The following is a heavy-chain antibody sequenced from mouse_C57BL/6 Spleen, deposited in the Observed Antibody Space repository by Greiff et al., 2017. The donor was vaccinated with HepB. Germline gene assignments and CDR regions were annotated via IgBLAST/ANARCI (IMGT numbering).Heavy chain of an antibody. J-gene: IGHJ2*01. V-gene: IGHV6-3*01. CDR1: GFTFSNYW. Sequence: EVKVEESGGGLVQPGGSMKLSCVASGFTFSNYWMNWVRQSPEKGLEWVAQIRLKSDNYATHYAESVKGRFTISRDDSKSSVYLQMNNLRAEDTGIYYCTPMPTVVDYWGQGTTLTVSS. CDR2: IRLKSDNYAT. D-gene: IGHD1-1*01. CDR3: TPMPTVVDY.